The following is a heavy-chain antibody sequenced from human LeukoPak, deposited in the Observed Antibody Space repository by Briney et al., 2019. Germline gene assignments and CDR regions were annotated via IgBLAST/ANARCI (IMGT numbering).Heavy chain of an antibody. J-gene: IGHJ4*02. V-gene: IGHV4-4*07. CDR3: AGSITIFGVAAPYYFDY. CDR2: FYTSGST. Sequence: PSETLSLTCTVSGGSISSYYWSWIRQPAGKGLEWFGRFYTSGSTNYHPSLKSRVTMSVDTSKNQFSLKLSSVTAADTAVYYCAGSITIFGVAAPYYFDYWGQGTLVTVSS. CDR1: GGSISSYY. D-gene: IGHD3-3*01.